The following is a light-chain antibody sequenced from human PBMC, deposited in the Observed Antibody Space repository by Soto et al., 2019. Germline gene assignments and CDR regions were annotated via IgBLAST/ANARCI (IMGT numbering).Light chain of an antibody. V-gene: IGLV1-44*01. CDR1: SSNIGSNT. Sequence: QPVLTQPPSASGTPGQRVTISCSGSSSNIGSNTVNWYRQLPGTAPKLLIYSNNQRPSGVPDRFSGSKSGTSASLAISGLQSEDEADYYCAAWDDSLNGPHVVFGGGTKLTVL. CDR2: SNN. J-gene: IGLJ2*01. CDR3: AAWDDSLNGPHVV.